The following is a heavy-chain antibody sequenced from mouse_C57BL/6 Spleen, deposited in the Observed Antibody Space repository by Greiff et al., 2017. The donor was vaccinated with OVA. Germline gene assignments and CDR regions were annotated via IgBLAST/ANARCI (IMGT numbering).Heavy chain of an antibody. J-gene: IGHJ3*01. CDR1: GYAFTNYL. CDR2: INPGSGGT. CDR3: ARGGVTPTAWFAY. V-gene: IGHV1-54*01. Sequence: QVHVKQSGAELVRPGTSVKVSCKASGYAFTNYLIEWVKQRPGQGLEWIGVINPGSGGTNYNEKFKGKATLTADKSSSTAYMQLSSLTSEDSAVYFCARGGVTPTAWFAYWGQGTLVTVSA. D-gene: IGHD2-2*01.